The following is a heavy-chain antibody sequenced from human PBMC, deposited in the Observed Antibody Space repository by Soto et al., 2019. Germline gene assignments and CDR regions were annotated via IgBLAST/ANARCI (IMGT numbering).Heavy chain of an antibody. CDR2: TYYSSKRYN. D-gene: IGHD3-22*01. CDR1: GYSVSSNSAA. J-gene: IGHJ3*02. CDR3: ARFDSSGYSLNDAFDI. Sequence: SQTLSLTCAISGYSVSSNSAAWNWIRQSPSRGLEWLGRTYYSSKRYNDSAVSVQSRITITPDTSKNQFSLQLNSVAPEDTALYYCARFDSSGYSLNDAFDIWCQGTMVTVSS. V-gene: IGHV6-1*01.